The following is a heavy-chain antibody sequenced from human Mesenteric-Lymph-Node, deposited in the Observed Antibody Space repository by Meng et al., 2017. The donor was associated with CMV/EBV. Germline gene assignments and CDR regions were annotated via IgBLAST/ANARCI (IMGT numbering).Heavy chain of an antibody. Sequence: SGFTFSSYTMDWVRQAPGKGLEWVSGISTGGGSTYYPDSVKGRFTISRDNSKNTLSLQVNSLRAEDTAVYYCAKGSNHIAVGGHFNSWGQGTLVTVSS. V-gene: IGHV3-23*01. CDR2: ISTGGGST. CDR3: AKGSNHIAVGGHFNS. CDR1: GFTFSSYT. D-gene: IGHD6-19*01. J-gene: IGHJ4*02.